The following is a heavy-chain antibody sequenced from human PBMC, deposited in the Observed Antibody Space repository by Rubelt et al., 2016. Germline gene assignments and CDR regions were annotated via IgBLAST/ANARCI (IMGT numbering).Heavy chain of an antibody. CDR3: ARHRGSYPYYYGMDV. CDR2: IYYSGST. V-gene: IGHV4-39*01. D-gene: IGHD1-26*01. Sequence: QLQLQESGPGLVKPSETLSLTCTVSGGSISSSSYYWGWIRQPPGKGLEWIGSIYYSGSTYYNPSLRVGVTISVDTSKNQFSLKLSSVTAADTAVYYCARHRGSYPYYYGMDVWGQGTTVTVSS. J-gene: IGHJ6*02. CDR1: GGSISSSSYY.